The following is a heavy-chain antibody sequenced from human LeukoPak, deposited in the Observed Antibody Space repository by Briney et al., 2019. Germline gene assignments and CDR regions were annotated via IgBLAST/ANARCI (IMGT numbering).Heavy chain of an antibody. CDR3: ARAKDHYYGMDV. J-gene: IGHJ6*02. CDR2: IRSSSYTI. V-gene: IGHV3-48*01. Sequence: GGSLRLSCAASGFTFSSYSMNWVRQAPGKRLEWVSYIRSSSYTIYYADSVKGRFTISRDNAKNSLYLQMNSLRAEDTAVYYCARAKDHYYGMDVWGQGTTVIVSS. CDR1: GFTFSSYS.